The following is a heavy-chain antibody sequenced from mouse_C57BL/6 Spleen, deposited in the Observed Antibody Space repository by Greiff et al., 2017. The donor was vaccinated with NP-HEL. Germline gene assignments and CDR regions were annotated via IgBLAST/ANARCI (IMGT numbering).Heavy chain of an antibody. Sequence: EVQLQQSGPELVKPGASVKISCKASGYTFTDYYMNWVKQSHGKSLEWIGDINPNNGGTSYNQKFTGKATLTVDKSSSTAYMELRSLTSEDSAVYYSARTYVYYAMDYWGQGTSVTVSS. CDR2: INPNNGGT. CDR3: ARTYVYYAMDY. J-gene: IGHJ4*01. V-gene: IGHV1-26*01. CDR1: GYTFTDYY. D-gene: IGHD6-5*01.